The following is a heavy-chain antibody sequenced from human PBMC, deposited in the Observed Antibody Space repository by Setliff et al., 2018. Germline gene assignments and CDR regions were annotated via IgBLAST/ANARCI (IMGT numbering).Heavy chain of an antibody. CDR1: GASIMNTY. CDR2: MSTTGTT. J-gene: IGHJ3*02. D-gene: IGHD4-17*01. V-gene: IGHV4-4*07. Sequence: PSQTRSCTCTISGASIMNTYWSWSRQPAGRGLEWIGRMSTTGTTTGTSSYNPSRQGRVAMSVAMTKNFFFLKLSSLPTMGTAVYYRVRVGREYGDSGGIDAFGIWGQGRVVTVSS. CDR3: VRVGREYGDSGGIDAFGI.